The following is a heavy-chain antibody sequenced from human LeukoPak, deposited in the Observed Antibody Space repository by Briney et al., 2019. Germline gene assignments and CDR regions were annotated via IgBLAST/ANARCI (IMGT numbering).Heavy chain of an antibody. CDR3: ARNLPAADY. D-gene: IGHD2-2*01. Sequence: GGSLRLSCEGSGFIFSNYWMSWVRQAPGKGLEWVANIQQHGSETYYGDSVKGRFTISRDNAKNSLYLQMNSLRAEDTAVYYCARNLPAADYWGQGTLVTVSS. CDR1: GFIFSNYW. J-gene: IGHJ4*02. CDR2: IQQHGSET. V-gene: IGHV3-7*01.